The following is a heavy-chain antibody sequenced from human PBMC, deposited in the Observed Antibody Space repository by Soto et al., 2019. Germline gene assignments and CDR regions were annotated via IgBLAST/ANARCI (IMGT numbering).Heavy chain of an antibody. D-gene: IGHD3-3*01. Sequence: ASVKVSCKASGYTFTSYGISWVRQAPGQGLEWMGWISAYNGNTNYAQKLQGRVTMTTDTSTSTAYMELRSLRSDDTAVYYCARVDDFWSGYPHFDYWGQGTLVTVSS. CDR3: ARVDDFWSGYPHFDY. J-gene: IGHJ4*02. CDR2: ISAYNGNT. V-gene: IGHV1-18*01. CDR1: GYTFTSYG.